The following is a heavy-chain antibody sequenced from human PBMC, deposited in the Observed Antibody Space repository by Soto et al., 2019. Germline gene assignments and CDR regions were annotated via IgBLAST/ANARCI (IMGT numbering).Heavy chain of an antibody. V-gene: IGHV3-66*01. CDR1: GFTVTSDY. Sequence: GGSLRLSCAASGFTVTSDYMSWVRQAPGKGLEWVSSIYSGDNTYYADSVKGRFIISRDKSKNTLYLQMNNLRAEDTAVYYCARFPRIALAAFDCWGQGTLVTVSS. CDR3: ARFPRIALAAFDC. J-gene: IGHJ4*02. D-gene: IGHD6-19*01. CDR2: IYSGDNT.